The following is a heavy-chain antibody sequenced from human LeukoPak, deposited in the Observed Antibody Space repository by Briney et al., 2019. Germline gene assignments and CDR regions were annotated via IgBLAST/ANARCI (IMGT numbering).Heavy chain of an antibody. CDR3: ARSSDCSSTSCYFDY. CDR2: IYPGDSDT. V-gene: IGHV5-51*01. Sequence: GASLKISCKGSGYSFTSYWIGWVRQMPGKGLEWMAIIYPGDSDTRYSPSFQGQVAISADKSISTAYLQWSSLKASDTAMYYCARSSDCSSTSCYFDYWDQGTLVTVSS. D-gene: IGHD2-2*01. CDR1: GYSFTSYW. J-gene: IGHJ4*02.